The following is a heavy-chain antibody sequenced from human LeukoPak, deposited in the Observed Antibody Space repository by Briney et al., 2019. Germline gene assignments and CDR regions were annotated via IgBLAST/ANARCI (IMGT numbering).Heavy chain of an antibody. J-gene: IGHJ4*02. CDR2: IIPIFGTA. D-gene: IGHD1-7*01. CDR3: TRLELEPPNPDY. V-gene: IGHV1-69*13. Sequence: SVKVSCKASGGTFSSYAISWVRQAPGQGLEWMGGIIPIFGTANYAQKFQGRVTITADESTSTAYMELSSLRSDDTAVYYCTRLELEPPNPDYWGQGTLVTVSS. CDR1: GGTFSSYA.